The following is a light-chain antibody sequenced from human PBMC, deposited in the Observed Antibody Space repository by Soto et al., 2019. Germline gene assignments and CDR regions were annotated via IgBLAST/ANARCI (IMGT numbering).Light chain of an antibody. Sequence: EILLTQSPGTLSLSPGERATLSCRASQSVSSSYLAWYQQKPGQAPRLLIYGASSRATGIPDRFSGGGSGTDFTLTISRLEPEDFAVYYCQQYGSSPRTFGQGTKVDIK. V-gene: IGKV3-20*01. CDR3: QQYGSSPRT. CDR1: QSVSSSY. J-gene: IGKJ1*01. CDR2: GAS.